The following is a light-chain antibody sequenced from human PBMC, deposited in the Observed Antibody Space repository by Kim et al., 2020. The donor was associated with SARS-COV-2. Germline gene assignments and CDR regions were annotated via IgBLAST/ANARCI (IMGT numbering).Light chain of an antibody. CDR1: QTISTL. CDR3: QHYNSYPYT. J-gene: IGKJ2*01. Sequence: DIHMTQSPSTLSASVGDRVTITCRASQTISTLLAWYQQKPGKAPKLLIYQASILESGVPSRFSGSGSVTEFSLTISSLQPDDFATYYCQHYNSYPYTFGQGTKLEI. CDR2: QAS. V-gene: IGKV1-5*01.